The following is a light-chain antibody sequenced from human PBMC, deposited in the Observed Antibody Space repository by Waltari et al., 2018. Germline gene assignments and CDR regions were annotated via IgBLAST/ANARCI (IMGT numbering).Light chain of an antibody. V-gene: IGLV2-8*01. Sequence: QSALPQPPSASASPGQSITISCTGISTDAAGYDPVLWYHQHPGQAPKLLIYEVTKRPPGVPDRFSGSKSDNTASLAVSGLQAEDEADYYCSSYAGGSSLMFGGGTKLTVL. CDR2: EVT. CDR3: SSYAGGSSLM. CDR1: STDAAGYDP. J-gene: IGLJ3*02.